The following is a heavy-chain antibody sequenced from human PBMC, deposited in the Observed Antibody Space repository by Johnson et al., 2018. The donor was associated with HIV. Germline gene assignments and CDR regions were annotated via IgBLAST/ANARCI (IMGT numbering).Heavy chain of an antibody. Sequence: VQLVESGGGVVRPGGSLRLSCETSGFTFNDYEMTWVRQVPGKGLEGVSGVNWTGGRTGYADSVEGRFTISRDNAKNSLYLQMNSLRAEDTALYYCARHLGITGTGGAFDIWGQGTMVTVSS. V-gene: IGHV3-20*04. CDR3: ARHLGITGTGGAFDI. D-gene: IGHD1-7*01. J-gene: IGHJ3*02. CDR2: VNWTGGRT. CDR1: GFTFNDYE.